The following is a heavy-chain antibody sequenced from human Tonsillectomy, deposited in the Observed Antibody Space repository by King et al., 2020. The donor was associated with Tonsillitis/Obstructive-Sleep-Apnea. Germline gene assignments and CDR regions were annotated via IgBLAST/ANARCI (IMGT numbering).Heavy chain of an antibody. CDR1: GGSFSGYY. J-gene: IGHJ5*02. V-gene: IGHV4-34*01. CDR2: VNQSGST. D-gene: IGHD3-3*01. CDR3: AGDEWPQGFDP. Sequence: VQLQQWGAGVLKPSGTLSLTCVVYGGSFSGYYWSWIRQPPGKGLEWIGEVNQSGSTNYNPSLKSRVTISVDTSKNQFSLKLSSVTAADTAVYYCAGDEWPQGFDPWGQGILVTVSS.